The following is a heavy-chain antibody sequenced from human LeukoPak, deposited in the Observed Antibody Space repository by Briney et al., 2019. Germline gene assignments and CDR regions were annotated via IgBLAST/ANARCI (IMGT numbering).Heavy chain of an antibody. CDR3: ARDLGRVARPLDY. CDR1: GFTFSSYG. V-gene: IGHV3-33*01. CDR2: IWYDGSNK. D-gene: IGHD5-12*01. J-gene: IGHJ4*02. Sequence: GGSLRLSCAASGFTFSSYGMHWVRQAPGKGLEWVSVIWYDGSNKYYAHSVKGRFTISRDNSKNTLYLQMNSLRAEDTAVYYCARDLGRVARPLDYWGQGTLVTVSS.